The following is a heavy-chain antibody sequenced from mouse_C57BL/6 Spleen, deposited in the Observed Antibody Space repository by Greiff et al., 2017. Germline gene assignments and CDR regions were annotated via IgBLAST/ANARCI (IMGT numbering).Heavy chain of an antibody. D-gene: IGHD2-12*01. CDR1: GYTFTSYW. J-gene: IGHJ4*01. Sequence: QVQLQQPGAELVKPGASVKLSCKASGYTFTSYWMHWVKQRPGQGLEWIGMIHPNSGSTNYKEQFKSKATLTVDKSSSTAYMQLSILKSEDSAVYYCARWNDGGYSMDYWGQGTSVTVSS. CDR2: IHPNSGST. CDR3: ARWNDGGYSMDY. V-gene: IGHV1-64*01.